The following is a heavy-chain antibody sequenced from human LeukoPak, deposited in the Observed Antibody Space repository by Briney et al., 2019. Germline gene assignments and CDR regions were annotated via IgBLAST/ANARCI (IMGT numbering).Heavy chain of an antibody. CDR1: GFTFTNSA. J-gene: IGHJ4*02. D-gene: IGHD2-2*01. CDR3: AGTCSGTSCSDFDY. CDR2: IVVGSGNT. V-gene: IGHV1-58*01. Sequence: SVKVSCKASGFTFTNSAVQWVRQARGQRLEWIGWIVVGSGNTNYAQKFQGRVTMTRDTSISTAYMELSSLRSEDTAVYYCAGTCSGTSCSDFDYWGQGTLVTVSS.